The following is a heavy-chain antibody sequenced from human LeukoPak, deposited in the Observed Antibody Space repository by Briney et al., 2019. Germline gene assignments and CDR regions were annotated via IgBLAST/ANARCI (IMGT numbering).Heavy chain of an antibody. CDR2: ISAYNSNT. V-gene: IGHV1-18*01. CDR1: AYTFTSYG. J-gene: IGHJ4*02. CDR3: ARASESGWREFDY. D-gene: IGHD6-19*01. Sequence: ASVKVSCKASAYTFTSYGISWVRQAPGQGLEWMGWISAYNSNTNYAQKFQGRVTMTTDTSTSTAYMELRSLRSDDTAVYYCARASESGWREFDYWGQGTLVTVSS.